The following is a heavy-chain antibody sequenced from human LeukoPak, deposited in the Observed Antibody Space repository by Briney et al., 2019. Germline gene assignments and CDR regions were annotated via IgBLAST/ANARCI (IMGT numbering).Heavy chain of an antibody. CDR3: AREYTYYYDSSGYHYYYYYGMDV. V-gene: IGHV3-33*01. D-gene: IGHD3-22*01. CDR1: GFTFSSYG. CDR2: IWYDGSNK. Sequence: GGSVRLSCEASGFTFSSYGMHWVRQAPGKGLEWVAVIWYDGSNKYYADSVKGRFTISRDNSKNTLYLQMNSLRAEDTAVYYCAREYTYYYDSSGYHYYYYYGMDVWGQGTTVTVSS. J-gene: IGHJ6*02.